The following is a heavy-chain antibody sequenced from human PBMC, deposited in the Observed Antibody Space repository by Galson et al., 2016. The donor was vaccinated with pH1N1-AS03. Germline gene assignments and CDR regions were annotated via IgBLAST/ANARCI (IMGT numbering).Heavy chain of an antibody. CDR1: GFPFSSYA. V-gene: IGHV3-23*01. J-gene: IGHJ6*02. CDR3: AKVPYCSTTSCYFPDV. Sequence: SLRLSCAASGFPFSSYAMSWVRQTPEKGLEWVSAISDGGGRTFYADSVKGRFTVSGDNSKNTLFLQMNSLRAEDTAIYYCAKVPYCSTTSCYFPDVWGQGTTVIVSS. CDR2: ISDGGGRT. D-gene: IGHD2-2*01.